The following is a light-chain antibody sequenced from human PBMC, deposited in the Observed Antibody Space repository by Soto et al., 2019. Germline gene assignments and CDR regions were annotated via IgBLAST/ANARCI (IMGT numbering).Light chain of an antibody. Sequence: QSALTQPPSASGSPGQSVTISCTGTSSDVGGYNYVSWYQQHPGKAPKLVIYEVSHRPSGISGRFSGSKSGNTASLTISGLQVDDEADYFCSSYTTSSPYVFGAGTKLTFL. J-gene: IGLJ1*01. V-gene: IGLV2-14*01. CDR2: EVS. CDR1: SSDVGGYNY. CDR3: SSYTTSSPYV.